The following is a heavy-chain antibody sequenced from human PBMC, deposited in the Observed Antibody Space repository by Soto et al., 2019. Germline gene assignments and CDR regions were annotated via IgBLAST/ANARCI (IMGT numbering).Heavy chain of an antibody. D-gene: IGHD1-26*01. J-gene: IGHJ3*02. Sequence: LRLSCAASGFTFNIYAMSWVRQAPGKGLEWVSSIGGGDRDIYYADSVKGRYTISRDNSMDTVFLQMTSLRADDTAIYYCAKDRQDHNSVWDPFDIWGQGTMVTVSS. CDR1: GFTFNIYA. CDR2: IGGGDRDI. V-gene: IGHV3-23*01. CDR3: AKDRQDHNSVWDPFDI.